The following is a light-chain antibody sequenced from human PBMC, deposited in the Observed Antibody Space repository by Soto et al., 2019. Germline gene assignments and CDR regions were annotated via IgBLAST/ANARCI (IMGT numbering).Light chain of an antibody. CDR2: GAS. J-gene: IGKJ1*01. CDR3: QHYNNWPQT. Sequence: EIVMTQSPATLSVSPGERATLSCRASQSVSSNLAWYQQKPGQAPRLLIYGASTRATGIPARFSGSGSGTEFTLTISSLQSEAFAVYYCQHYNNWPQTFGQGTKVEIK. V-gene: IGKV3-15*01. CDR1: QSVSSN.